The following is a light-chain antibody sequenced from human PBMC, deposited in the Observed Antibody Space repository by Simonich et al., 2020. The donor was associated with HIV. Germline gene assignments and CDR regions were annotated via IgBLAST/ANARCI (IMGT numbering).Light chain of an antibody. CDR1: SSNIGSNP. V-gene: IGLV1-44*01. CDR2: NNN. Sequence: QSVLTQPPSASGTPGQRVTISCSGSSSNIGSNPINWYQQLPGTAPKLLIYNNNQRPSWVPARFSGSKSGTSASLAISGLQSEDEADYYCAAWDASLNGRVFGGGTKLTVL. CDR3: AAWDASLNGRV. J-gene: IGLJ2*01.